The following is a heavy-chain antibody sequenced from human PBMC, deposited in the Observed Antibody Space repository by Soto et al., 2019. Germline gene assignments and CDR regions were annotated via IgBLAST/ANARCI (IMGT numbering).Heavy chain of an antibody. Sequence: PSETLSLTCTVSGGSISGYYGSWIRQPPGKGLEWIGYIYYSGSTNYNPSLKSRVTISVDTSKNQFSLKLSSVTAADTAVYYCARGVVRAPGGVAFDIWGQGTMVTVSS. V-gene: IGHV4-59*01. CDR3: ARGVVRAPGGVAFDI. J-gene: IGHJ3*02. CDR2: IYYSGST. CDR1: GGSISGYY. D-gene: IGHD3-16*01.